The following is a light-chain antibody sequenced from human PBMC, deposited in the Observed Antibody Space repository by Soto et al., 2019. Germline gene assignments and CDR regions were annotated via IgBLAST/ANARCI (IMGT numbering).Light chain of an antibody. Sequence: EIVLTQSPGTLSLSPGERATLSCRASQSISSNYLAWYQQKPSQAPRLIIYGPSRRAPGIPGRFSGSGSGTDFTLTISRLEPEDFAVYYCQFYGTSPPVTFGGGTKVDIK. CDR3: QFYGTSPPVT. V-gene: IGKV3-20*01. J-gene: IGKJ4*01. CDR2: GPS. CDR1: QSISSNY.